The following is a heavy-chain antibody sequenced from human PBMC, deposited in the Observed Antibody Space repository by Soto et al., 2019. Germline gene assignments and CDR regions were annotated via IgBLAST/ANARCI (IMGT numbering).Heavy chain of an antibody. D-gene: IGHD3-3*01. CDR1: GYTFTSYG. V-gene: IGHV1-18*01. CDR3: ARDSTYYVFWSGPYYFDS. Sequence: ASVKVSCKASGYTFTSYGISWVRQAPGQGLEWMGWISAYNGNTNYAQKLQGRVTMTTDTSTSTAYMELRSLRSDDTAVYYCARDSTYYVFWSGPYYFDSWGQGTLVTVPS. J-gene: IGHJ4*02. CDR2: ISAYNGNT.